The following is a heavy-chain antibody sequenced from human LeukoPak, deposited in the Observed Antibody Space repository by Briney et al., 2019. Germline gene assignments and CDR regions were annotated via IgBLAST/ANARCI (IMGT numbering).Heavy chain of an antibody. D-gene: IGHD3-22*01. J-gene: IGHJ3*02. CDR2: ISSSSRTI. Sequence: TGGSLRLSCAASGFTFSTYSMNWVRQAPGGGLEWISYISSSSRTIYYADSVKGRFTISSDNAKNSLYLQMNSLRDEDTAVYYCARDYYDSSGYFYPNAFDILGQGTMVTVSS. CDR3: ARDYYDSSGYFYPNAFDI. V-gene: IGHV3-48*02. CDR1: GFTFSTYS.